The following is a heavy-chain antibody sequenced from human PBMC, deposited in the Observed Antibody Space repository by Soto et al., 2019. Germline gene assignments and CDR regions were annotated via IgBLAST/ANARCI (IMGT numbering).Heavy chain of an antibody. D-gene: IGHD1-7*01. CDR1: GGSISCSSYY. J-gene: IGHJ4*02. Sequence: PSETLSLTCTVSGGSISCSSYYWGWIRQPPGKGLEWIGSIYYSGSTYYNPSLKSRVTISVDTSKNQFSLKLSSVTAADTAVYYCARPSTRYNWNYEAHFDYWGQGTLVTVSS. V-gene: IGHV4-39*01. CDR2: IYYSGST. CDR3: ARPSTRYNWNYEAHFDY.